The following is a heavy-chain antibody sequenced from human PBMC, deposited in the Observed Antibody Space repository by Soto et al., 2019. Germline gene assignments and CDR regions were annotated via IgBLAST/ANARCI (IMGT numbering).Heavy chain of an antibody. V-gene: IGHV4-59*01. CDR3: ARYRREAVAGYTLDN. J-gene: IGHJ4*02. D-gene: IGHD6-13*01. Sequence: FLTCTVSGGSISSNYWTWIRQPPGKGLEWIGYVYNSGSTNYNPFLKSRVTISEDTSKSQFSLKVNSMTAADTAVYYCARYRREAVAGYTLDNWGQGILVTVSS. CDR2: VYNSGST. CDR1: GGSISSNY.